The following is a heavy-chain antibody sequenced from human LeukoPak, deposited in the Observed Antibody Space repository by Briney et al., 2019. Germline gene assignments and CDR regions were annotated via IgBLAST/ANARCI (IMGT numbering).Heavy chain of an antibody. CDR3: ATNLRYSSSSGY. J-gene: IGHJ4*02. CDR1: AFTISSYG. Sequence: GGSLRLSCAASAFTISSYGMTWVRQAPGKGLEWVALISGSGGSTYYADSVKGRFTISRDNSKNTVYLQMNSLRAEDTAVYYCATNLRYSSSSGYWGQGTLVTVSS. CDR2: ISGSGGST. V-gene: IGHV3-23*01. D-gene: IGHD6-6*01.